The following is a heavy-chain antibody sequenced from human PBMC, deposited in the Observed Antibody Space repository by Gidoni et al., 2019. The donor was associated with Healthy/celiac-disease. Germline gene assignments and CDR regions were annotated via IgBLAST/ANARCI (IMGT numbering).Heavy chain of an antibody. D-gene: IGHD4-17*01. CDR1: GFTFSSYA. CDR3: ASPYGDFYYYYYGMDV. V-gene: IGHV3-23*04. Sequence: EVQLVESGGGLVQPGGSLRLSCAASGFTFSSYAMSWVRQAPGKGLEWVSAISGSGGSTYYADSVKGRFTISRDNSKNTLYLQMNSLRAEDTAVYYCASPYGDFYYYYYGMDVWGQGTTVTVSS. J-gene: IGHJ6*02. CDR2: ISGSGGST.